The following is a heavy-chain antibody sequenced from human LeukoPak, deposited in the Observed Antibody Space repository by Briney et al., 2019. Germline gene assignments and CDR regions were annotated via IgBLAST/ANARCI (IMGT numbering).Heavy chain of an antibody. J-gene: IGHJ4*02. CDR3: AKPYYYDSSGYYTVDY. Sequence: PGGSLRLSCAASGFTFSSYAMSWVRQAPGKGLEWVSAISGSGGSTYYADSVKGRFTISRDNSKNTLYLQMNSLRAEDTAVYYCAKPYYYDSSGYYTVDYWGQGTLVTVSS. CDR2: ISGSGGST. CDR1: GFTFSSYA. V-gene: IGHV3-23*01. D-gene: IGHD3-22*01.